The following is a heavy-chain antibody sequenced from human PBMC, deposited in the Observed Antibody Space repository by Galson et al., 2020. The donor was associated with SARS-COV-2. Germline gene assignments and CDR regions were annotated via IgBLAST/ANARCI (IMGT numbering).Heavy chain of an antibody. D-gene: IGHD6-13*01. J-gene: IGHJ6*03. CDR1: GYTFTSYA. CDR2: INTNTGNP. V-gene: IGHV7-4-1*02. CDR3: ARDSDSSSREHRSYYYYYCMDV. Sequence: ASVKVSCKASGYTFTSYAMNWVRQAPGQGLEWMGWINTNTGNPTYAQGFTGRFVFSLDTSVSTAYLQISRLKAEDTAVYYCARDSDSSSREHRSYYYYYCMDVGGEGNKGTVSS.